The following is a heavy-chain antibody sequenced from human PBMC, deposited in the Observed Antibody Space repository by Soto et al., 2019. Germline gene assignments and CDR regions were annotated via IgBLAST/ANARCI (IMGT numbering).Heavy chain of an antibody. J-gene: IGHJ4*02. Sequence: SETLSLTCTVSGGSIIGYYWSCIRQHAGKGLEWFGRIYIDGSTNYNPSLKSRVTMSVDTSKSQFSLKLTSMTAADTAMYYCARMRAAGTFDYWGQGTLVTVSS. D-gene: IGHD6-13*01. CDR2: IYIDGST. CDR3: ARMRAAGTFDY. CDR1: GGSIIGYY. V-gene: IGHV4-4*07.